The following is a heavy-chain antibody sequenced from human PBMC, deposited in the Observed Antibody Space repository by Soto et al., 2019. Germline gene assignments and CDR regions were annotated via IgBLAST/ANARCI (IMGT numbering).Heavy chain of an antibody. V-gene: IGHV3-74*01. D-gene: IGHD1-26*01. CDR3: ASIPPSAVAATTEVDY. CDR2: INGDGTST. CDR1: GFTFSIHW. J-gene: IGHJ4*02. Sequence: EVHLVESGGGLVQPGGSLRLSCAASGFTFSIHWMHWVRQVPGKGLVWVSRINGDGTSTGYADSVKGRFTISRDNAENTLYLLMNSLRVEDTALYYCASIPPSAVAATTEVDYWGQGTLVTVSS.